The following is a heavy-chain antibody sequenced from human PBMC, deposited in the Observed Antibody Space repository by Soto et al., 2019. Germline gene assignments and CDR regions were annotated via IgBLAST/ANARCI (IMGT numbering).Heavy chain of an antibody. J-gene: IGHJ4*02. V-gene: IGHV1-3*01. CDR3: ARGVAFLDY. D-gene: IGHD2-15*01. CDR1: GYSFSSYA. CDR2: IHAGNGNT. Sequence: ASVKVSCKASGYSFSSYAIHWVRQAPGQGLEWMGWIHAGNGNTKYSQNFQGRVTISRDTSATTAYMELNSLRSEDTAVYYCARGVAFLDYWGQRTLVTVSS.